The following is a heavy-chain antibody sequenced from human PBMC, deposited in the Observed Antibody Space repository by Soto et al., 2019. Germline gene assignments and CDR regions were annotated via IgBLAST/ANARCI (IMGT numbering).Heavy chain of an antibody. D-gene: IGHD3-10*01. V-gene: IGHV6-1*01. Sequence: PSQTLSLTCAISGDSVPSYSAAWNWIRQSPSGGLEWLGRTYYRSRFFSDYAESVKSRIIINPDTSKNQFSLQLKSVTPEDTAGYYCVRDRYSSSGWFDPWGQGTPVTVSS. J-gene: IGHJ5*02. CDR3: VRDRYSSSGWFDP. CDR2: TYYRSRFFS. CDR1: GDSVPSYSAA.